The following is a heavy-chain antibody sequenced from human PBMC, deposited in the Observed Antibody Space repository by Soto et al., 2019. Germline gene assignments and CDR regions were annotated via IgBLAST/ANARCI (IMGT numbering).Heavy chain of an antibody. V-gene: IGHV3-23*05. CDR2: INGSGSST. Sequence: PGGSLRLSCVVSGFTLSSYALSWVRQAPGKGLEWVSDINGSGSSTYYADSVKGRFTISRGNSKSTVYLELNNLSAEDTAVYHCAKNQGVELVPLATVDWFDPWGQGSVVTVSS. CDR3: AKNQGVELVPLATVDWFDP. D-gene: IGHD1-26*01. CDR1: GFTLSSYA. J-gene: IGHJ5*02.